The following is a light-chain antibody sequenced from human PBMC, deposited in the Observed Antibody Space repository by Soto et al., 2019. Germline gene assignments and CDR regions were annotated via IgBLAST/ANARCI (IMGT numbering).Light chain of an antibody. CDR3: QQYKTLYT. CDR1: QSVDSN. CDR2: GAS. J-gene: IGKJ2*01. Sequence: EIVMTQSPATLSVFPGDRATLSCRTSQSVDSNVAWYQQKPGQTPRLLIYGASTRATGIPGRFSGSGSGTEFTLTISSLQSEDFALYSCQQYKTLYTFGQGTKLELK. V-gene: IGKV3-15*01.